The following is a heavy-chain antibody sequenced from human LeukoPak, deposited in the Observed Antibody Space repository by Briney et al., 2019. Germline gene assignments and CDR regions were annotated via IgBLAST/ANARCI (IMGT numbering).Heavy chain of an antibody. D-gene: IGHD3-10*01. CDR3: AREDSQGNWYFDL. J-gene: IGHJ2*01. CDR2: SSSRISFT. CDR1: GFTFSDYY. V-gene: IGHV3-11*05. Sequence: GGSLRLSCAASGFTFSDYYMSWIRQAPGKGLEWVSYSSSRISFTNYADSVKGRFTISRDNAKNSLYLQMNSLRVEDTAVYYCAREDSQGNWYFDLWGRGTLVTVSS.